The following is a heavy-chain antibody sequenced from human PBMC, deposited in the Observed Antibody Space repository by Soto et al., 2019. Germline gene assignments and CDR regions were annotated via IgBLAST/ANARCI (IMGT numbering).Heavy chain of an antibody. CDR1: GAYIIDFS. Sequence: SETLSLTCMVSGAYIIDFSWSWIRQPAGKGLEWIGRITINGNTQKNPSFKSRVTMSIDTSRNHFSLNLQSATAADTALYYCARETGENWTYEAHWGPGTLVTVSS. V-gene: IGHV4-4*07. D-gene: IGHD1-7*01. J-gene: IGHJ1*01. CDR3: ARETGENWTYEAH. CDR2: ITINGNT.